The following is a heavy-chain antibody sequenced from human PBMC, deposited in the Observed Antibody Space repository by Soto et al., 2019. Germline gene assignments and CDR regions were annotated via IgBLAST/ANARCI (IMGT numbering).Heavy chain of an antibody. CDR2: ISAYNGNT. J-gene: IGHJ2*01. CDR1: GYTFTSYG. V-gene: IGHV1-18*01. Sequence: QVQLVQSGAEVKKPGASVKVSCKASGYTFTSYGIIWVRQAPGQGLEWMGWISAYNGNTNYAQKLQGRVTMTTDSSTRTAYMELRSLRSDDTAVYYCAREGRIAAAGTRWYFDLWGRGTLVTVSS. CDR3: AREGRIAAAGTRWYFDL. D-gene: IGHD6-13*01.